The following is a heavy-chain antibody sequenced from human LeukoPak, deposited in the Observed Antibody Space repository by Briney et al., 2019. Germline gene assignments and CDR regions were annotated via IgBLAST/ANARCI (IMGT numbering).Heavy chain of an antibody. Sequence: GGSLRLSCAASGFTFSNFWMHWVRQAPEKGLVWVALIYGDGSFTRYADSVKGRFTISRDNAKNTVYLQMNSLRAEDTAVYYCARSLGGVSYYYYGMDVWGQGTTVTVSS. V-gene: IGHV3-74*01. D-gene: IGHD2-8*01. CDR1: GFTFSNFW. CDR2: IYGDGSFT. CDR3: ARSLGGVSYYYYGMDV. J-gene: IGHJ6*02.